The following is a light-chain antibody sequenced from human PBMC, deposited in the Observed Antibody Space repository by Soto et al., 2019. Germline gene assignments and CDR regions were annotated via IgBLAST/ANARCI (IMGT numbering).Light chain of an antibody. CDR1: SSDVGGYNY. J-gene: IGLJ3*02. CDR3: SSYTSSSTPWV. CDR2: EVS. Sequence: QSALTQPASVSGSPGQSITISCTGTSSDVGGYNYVSWYQQHPGKAPKLMIYEVSNRPSGVSNRFSGSKSSNTASLTISGIQAEDEADYYCSSYTSSSTPWVFGGGTKLTVL. V-gene: IGLV2-14*01.